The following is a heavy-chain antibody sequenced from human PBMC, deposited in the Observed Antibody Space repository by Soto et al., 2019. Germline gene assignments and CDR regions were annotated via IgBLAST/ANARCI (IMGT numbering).Heavy chain of an antibody. CDR1: GFTFSDYY. V-gene: IGHV3-11*01. D-gene: IGHD3-3*01. CDR2: ISSSGSNI. J-gene: IGHJ3*02. CDR3: APCEYDFGSGYNPLDAFDI. Sequence: QVQLVESGGGLVKPGGSLRLSCAASGFTFSDYYMSWIRQAPGKGLEWVSYISSSGSNISYADSVKGRFTISRDNAKNSLYLQMNSLRAEDTAVYYCAPCEYDFGSGYNPLDAFDIWGQGTMVTVSS.